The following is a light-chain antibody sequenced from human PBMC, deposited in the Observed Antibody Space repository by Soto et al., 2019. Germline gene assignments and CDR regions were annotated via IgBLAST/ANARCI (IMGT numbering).Light chain of an antibody. V-gene: IGKV1-27*01. J-gene: IGKJ4*01. CDR1: QGISNY. CDR3: QKYNNAPLT. CDR2: AAS. Sequence: IQMTQSPFSLSATEGARLTITGRASQGISNYLAWYQQKQGKAPKLLIYAASTLHSGVPSRFSGSGSGTDLTITISSLQPEDFATYYCQKYNNAPLTFGGGTKVDIK.